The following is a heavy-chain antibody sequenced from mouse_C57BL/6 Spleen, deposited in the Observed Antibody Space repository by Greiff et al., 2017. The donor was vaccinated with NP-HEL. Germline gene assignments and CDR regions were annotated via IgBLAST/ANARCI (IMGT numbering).Heavy chain of an antibody. CDR3: SRRGYDSRGSYWYIDV. Sequence: EVQVEESGPGLAKPSQTLSLTCSVTGYSITSDYWNWIRKFPGNKLEYMGYISYSGSTYYNPSLKSRISITRDTSKNQYYLQLNSVTTEDTATYYCSRRGYDSRGSYWYIDVWGTGTTVTVSS. V-gene: IGHV3-8*01. CDR2: ISYSGST. D-gene: IGHD1-1*01. J-gene: IGHJ1*03. CDR1: GYSITSDY.